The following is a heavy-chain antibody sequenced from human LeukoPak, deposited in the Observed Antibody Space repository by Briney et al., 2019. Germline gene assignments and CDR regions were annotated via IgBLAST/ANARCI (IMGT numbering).Heavy chain of an antibody. CDR2: IYYSGSA. CDR3: ARGMTTANY. CDR1: GGSISRYY. Sequence: RPSETLSLTCTLSGGSISRYYWSWIRQPPGEGLEWIGYIYYSGSANYNPSLKRRVTISVDTSNNQISLKPTSVTAADTAVYYCARGMTTANYWGQGTLVTVSS. J-gene: IGHJ4*02. D-gene: IGHD4-17*01. V-gene: IGHV4-59*01.